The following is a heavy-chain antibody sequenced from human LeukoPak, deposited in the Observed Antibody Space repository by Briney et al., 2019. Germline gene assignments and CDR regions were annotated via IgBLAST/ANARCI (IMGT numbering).Heavy chain of an antibody. CDR3: ARGASVVAGSDNALDI. CDR1: GFTFSDYY. CDR2: ISNSGSTI. J-gene: IGHJ3*02. Sequence: GGSLRLSCAASGFTFSDYYMSWIRQAPGKGLEWVSYISNSGSTIYYADSVKGRFTISRDNARKSVYLQMNSLRAEDTAVYYCARGASVVAGSDNALDIRGRGTMVTVSS. D-gene: IGHD6-19*01. V-gene: IGHV3-11*04.